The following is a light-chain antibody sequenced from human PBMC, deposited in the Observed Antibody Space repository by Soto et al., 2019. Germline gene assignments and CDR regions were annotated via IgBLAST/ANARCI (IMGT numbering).Light chain of an antibody. CDR3: IQALQTPYT. J-gene: IGKJ2*01. CDR2: LGS. V-gene: IGKV2-28*01. Sequence: DIVMTQSPLSLPVTAGEPASTSCRSSQSLLHSNGNKYLDWYLQKPGQSPQLLVYLGSYRASGVPDRFCGTGSCTDVTLKIKRVEAEDVGVYYCIQALQTPYTFGQGTKLEI. CDR1: QSLLHSNGNKY.